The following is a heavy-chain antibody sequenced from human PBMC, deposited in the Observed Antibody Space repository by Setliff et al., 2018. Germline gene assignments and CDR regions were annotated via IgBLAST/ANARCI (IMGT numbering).Heavy chain of an antibody. CDR2: IYSSGST. Sequence: NPSETLSLTCTVSGDTLSVYYWSWVRQSPGQGLEWIGYIYSSGSTNYNPSLESRVTISVDMSKNQFFLNLDSVTAADTALYYCARESRFGYSGYDCAFDYWGQGTLVTVS. CDR3: ARESRFGYSGYDCAFDY. V-gene: IGHV4-4*08. J-gene: IGHJ4*02. D-gene: IGHD5-12*01. CDR1: GDTLSVYY.